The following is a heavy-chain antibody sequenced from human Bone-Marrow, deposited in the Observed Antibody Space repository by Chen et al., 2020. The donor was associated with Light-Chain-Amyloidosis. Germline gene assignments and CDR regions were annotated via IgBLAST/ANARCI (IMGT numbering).Heavy chain of an antibody. Sequence: QLQLQESGPGLVEPSQTLSPTCPVSGAPIISSEHYWGWMRQAPGKGLEWIGSIFRGDITYYTSSLKSRVTLSVDTSNNHISLRLRSVTAGDTAIYYCARGPSEVEWGVVKSAFAFDFWGQGTMVTVSS. D-gene: IGHD2-21*01. CDR2: IFRGDIT. V-gene: IGHV4-39*07. CDR3: ARGPSEVEWGVVKSAFAFDF. CDR1: GAPIISSEHY. J-gene: IGHJ3*01.